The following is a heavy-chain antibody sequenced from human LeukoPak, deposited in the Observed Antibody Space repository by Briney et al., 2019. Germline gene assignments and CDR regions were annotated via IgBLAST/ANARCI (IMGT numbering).Heavy chain of an antibody. V-gene: IGHV3-43*02. D-gene: IGHD3-22*01. J-gene: IGHJ4*02. Sequence: GGSLRLSCAASGFTFDDYAMHWVRQAPGKGLEWASLISGDGGSTYYADSVRGRFTISRDNSKNSLYLQMNSLRTEDTALYYCAKIPQINYYDSSGLDGYWGQGTLVTVSS. CDR3: AKIPQINYYDSSGLDGY. CDR1: GFTFDDYA. CDR2: ISGDGGST.